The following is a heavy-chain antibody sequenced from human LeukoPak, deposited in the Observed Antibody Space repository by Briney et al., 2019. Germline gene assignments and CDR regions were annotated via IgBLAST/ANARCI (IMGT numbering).Heavy chain of an antibody. D-gene: IGHD4-11*01. J-gene: IGHJ6*03. V-gene: IGHV1-18*04. CDR2: ISAYNGNT. CDR1: GYIFTGYY. Sequence: GASVKVSCKASGYIFTGYYMHWVRQAPGQGLEWMGWISAYNGNTNYAQKLQGRVTMTTDTSTSTAYMELRSLRSDDTAVYYCARAVTWSDYYYYYYMDVWGKGTTVTVSS. CDR3: ARAVTWSDYYYYYYMDV.